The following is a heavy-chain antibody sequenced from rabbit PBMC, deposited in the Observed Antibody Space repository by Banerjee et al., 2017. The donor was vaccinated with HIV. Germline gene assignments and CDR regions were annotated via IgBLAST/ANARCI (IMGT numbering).Heavy chain of an antibody. CDR2: IYTGSSGYT. V-gene: IGHV1S40*01. CDR1: GFSFSSGYD. J-gene: IGHJ3*01. D-gene: IGHD6-1*01. Sequence: QSLEESGGDLVKPGASLTLTCTASGFSFSSGYDMCWVRQAPGKGLEWIACIYTGSSGYTYYASWAKGRFTISKTSSTVDLKMTSLIAADTATYFCAREGDADYAGYGYAGGARLDLWGPGTLVTVS. CDR3: AREGDADYAGYGYAGGARLDL.